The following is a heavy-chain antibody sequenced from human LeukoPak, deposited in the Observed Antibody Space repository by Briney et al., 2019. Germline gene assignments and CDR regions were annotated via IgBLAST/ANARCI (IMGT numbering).Heavy chain of an antibody. D-gene: IGHD6-13*01. CDR3: ATLRPRQQLVVDH. CDR2: ISGSGSTK. J-gene: IGHJ4*02. V-gene: IGHV3-48*03. CDR1: GFTFSSYE. Sequence: PGGSLRLSCAASGFTFSSYEMHWVRQAPGKGPEWVSYISGSGSTKYYADSVKERFTISRDNALNSLHLQMSSLRDEDTAVYYCATLRPRQQLVVDHWGQGTLVTVSS.